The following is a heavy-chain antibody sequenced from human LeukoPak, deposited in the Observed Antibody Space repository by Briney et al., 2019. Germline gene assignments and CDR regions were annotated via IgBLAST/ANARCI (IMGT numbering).Heavy chain of an antibody. CDR1: GGSISSYF. Sequence: SETLSLTCTVSGGSISSYFWSWIRQPPGKELEWIGYIYYSGSTNYNPSLKSRVTISVDTSKNQFSLKLSSVTAADTAVYYCARLSRGSSWYHRGYYFDYWGQGTLVTVSS. CDR2: IYYSGST. V-gene: IGHV4-59*12. J-gene: IGHJ4*02. CDR3: ARLSRGSSWYHRGYYFDY. D-gene: IGHD6-13*01.